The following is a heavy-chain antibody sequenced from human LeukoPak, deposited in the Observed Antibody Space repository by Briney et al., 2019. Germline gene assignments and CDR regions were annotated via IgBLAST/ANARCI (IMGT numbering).Heavy chain of an antibody. CDR2: IYYSGST. CDR1: GGSISSYY. CDR3: AREWGASFDY. V-gene: IGHV4-59*01. J-gene: IGHJ4*02. D-gene: IGHD1-26*01. Sequence: SETLSLTCTVSGGSISSYYWSWIQQPPGKGLEWIGYIYYSGSTNYNPSLKSRVTISVDTSKNQFSLKLSSVTAADTAVYYCAREWGASFDYWGQGTLVTVSS.